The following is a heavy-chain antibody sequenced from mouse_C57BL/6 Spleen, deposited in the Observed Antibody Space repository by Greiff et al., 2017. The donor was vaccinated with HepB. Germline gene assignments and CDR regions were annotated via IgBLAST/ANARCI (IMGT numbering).Heavy chain of an antibody. D-gene: IGHD1-1*01. CDR2: INPNNGGT. Sequence: EVQLQQSGPELVKPGASVKIPCKASGYTFTDYNMDWVKQSHGKSLEWIGDINPNNGGTIYNQKFKGKATLTVDKSSSTAYMELRSLTSEDTAVYYCARSKIPGSSYVWFAYWGQGTLVTVSA. CDR3: ARSKIPGSSYVWFAY. CDR1: GYTFTDYN. V-gene: IGHV1-18*01. J-gene: IGHJ3*01.